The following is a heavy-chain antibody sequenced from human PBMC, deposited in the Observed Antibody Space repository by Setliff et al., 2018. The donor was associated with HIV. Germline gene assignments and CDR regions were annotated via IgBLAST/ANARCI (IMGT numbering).Heavy chain of an antibody. CDR3: ARGGTHYDFWSGYRLGYFDL. CDR2: IKTNTGNP. Sequence: GASVKVSCKASGYSFADYAMNWVRQAPRQGLEWMGYIKTNTGNPTYAQGFTGRFVFSFDTSVTTAYLQITGLRTEDTAVYFCARGGTHYDFWSGYRLGYFDLWGRGTLVTVPQ. V-gene: IGHV7-4-1*02. J-gene: IGHJ2*01. D-gene: IGHD3-3*01. CDR1: GYSFADYA.